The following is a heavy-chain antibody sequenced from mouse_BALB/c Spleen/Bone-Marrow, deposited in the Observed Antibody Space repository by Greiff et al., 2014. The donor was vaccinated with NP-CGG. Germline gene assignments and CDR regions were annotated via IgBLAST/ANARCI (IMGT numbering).Heavy chain of an antibody. Sequence: DLVKPGASVKLSCKASGYTFTSYWINWIKQRPGQGLEWIGRIAPGSGSTYYNEMFKGKAILTVDTSSSTAYIQLSSLSSEDSAVYFCAYYRYDVNYWGQGTPLTVSS. V-gene: IGHV1S41*01. J-gene: IGHJ2*01. CDR2: IAPGSGST. D-gene: IGHD2-14*01. CDR1: GYTFTSYW. CDR3: AYYRYDVNY.